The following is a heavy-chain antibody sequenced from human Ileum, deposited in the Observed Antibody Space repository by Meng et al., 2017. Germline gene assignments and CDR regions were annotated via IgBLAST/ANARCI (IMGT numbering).Heavy chain of an antibody. CDR1: GGTFSSYA. Sequence: SAKVSCKASGGTFSSYAISWVRQDPGQGLEWMGGIIPIFGTANYAQKFQGRVTITADKSTSTAYMRLSSLRSEDTAVYYCATRGDCVDYYYYDIDVWGQGNMVTVSS. D-gene: IGHD2-21*02. J-gene: IGHJ6*02. CDR2: IIPIFGTA. CDR3: ATRGDCVDYYYYDIDV. V-gene: IGHV1-69*06.